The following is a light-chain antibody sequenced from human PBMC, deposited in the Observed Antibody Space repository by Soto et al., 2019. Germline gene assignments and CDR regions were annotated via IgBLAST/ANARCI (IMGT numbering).Light chain of an antibody. Sequence: QSVVTQPPSVSGAPGQRVTISCTGSSSNIGAGYDVHWYQQLPGTAPKLLIYGNSNRPSGVPHRFSGSKSGTSASLAITGLQARAVADYYGQSYDSSLSDYVFVTGTKLTVL. CDR3: QSYDSSLSDYV. J-gene: IGLJ1*01. CDR1: SSNIGAGYD. V-gene: IGLV1-40*01. CDR2: GNS.